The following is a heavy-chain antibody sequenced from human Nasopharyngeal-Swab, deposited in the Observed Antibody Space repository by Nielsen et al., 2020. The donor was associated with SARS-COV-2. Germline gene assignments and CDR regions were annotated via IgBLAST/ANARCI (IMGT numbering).Heavy chain of an antibody. Sequence: GGSLRLSCAASGFTFSRYWTHWVRQVPGKGLVWVSRIINDETTTRYADSVKGRFTISRDNAKNTLYLQMNSLRAEDTAVYFCATGGRSAFEIWGQGTMVTVSS. CDR1: GFTFSRYW. CDR3: ATGGRSAFEI. J-gene: IGHJ3*02. CDR2: IINDETTT. D-gene: IGHD3-16*01. V-gene: IGHV3-74*01.